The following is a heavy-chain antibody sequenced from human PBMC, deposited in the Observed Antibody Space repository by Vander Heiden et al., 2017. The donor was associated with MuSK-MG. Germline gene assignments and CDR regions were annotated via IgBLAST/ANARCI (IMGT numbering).Heavy chain of an antibody. J-gene: IGHJ6*02. Sequence: QVQLEQSGAEVKKPGASVKVSCRASGYTFTGYHMNWVRQTQGQGFEWMGWINPNGGDTYYAQKYEDRVTMTRDTSTSTAYMELTSLRPDDTAVYYCARQRTYFDADNTADAGGLDVWGQGTTVIVSS. CDR2: INPNGGDT. D-gene: IGHD1-26*01. CDR1: GYTFTGYH. V-gene: IGHV1-2*02. CDR3: ARQRTYFDADNTADAGGLDV.